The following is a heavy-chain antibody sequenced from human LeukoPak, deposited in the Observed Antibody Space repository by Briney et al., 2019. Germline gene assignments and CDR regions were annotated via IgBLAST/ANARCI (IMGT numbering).Heavy chain of an antibody. V-gene: IGHV4-59*08. J-gene: IGHJ4*02. CDR3: ARQLRGEAVAGHLQPFDY. CDR1: GGSISSYY. CDR2: IYYSGST. Sequence: SETLSLTCTVSGGSISSYYWNWIRQPPGKGLEWIGYIYYSGSTNYNPSLKSRVTISVDTSKNQFSLKLSSVTAADTAVYFCARQLRGEAVAGHLQPFDYWGQGALFTASS. D-gene: IGHD6-19*01.